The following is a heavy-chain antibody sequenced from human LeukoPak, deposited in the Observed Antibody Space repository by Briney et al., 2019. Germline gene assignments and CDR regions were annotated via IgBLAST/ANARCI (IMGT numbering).Heavy chain of an antibody. CDR2: IKPDSGDT. V-gene: IGHV1-2*02. CDR1: GYTFSGYY. CDR3: VRDRPHNWFDP. J-gene: IGHJ5*02. Sequence: ASVNVSCKASGYTFSGYYIHWVRQATGQGLERMGLIKPDSGDTNYAQNFRGRVTMTRDTSITTAYMELNRLTSDDTAVYYCVRDRPHNWFDPWGQGTLVIVSS.